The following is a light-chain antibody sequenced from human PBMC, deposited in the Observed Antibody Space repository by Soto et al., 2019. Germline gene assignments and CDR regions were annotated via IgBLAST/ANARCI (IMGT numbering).Light chain of an antibody. Sequence: IVLAHSPSTLPLSPLERGTHSSMSIQSVGIYLAWYQRKPGQAPRLLIYDASNRATGIPARFSGSGSGTDFPLTISSLEPEDFAVYSCQQRSNWPPKITFGHGTRLEI. CDR2: DAS. CDR1: QSVGIY. V-gene: IGKV3-11*01. CDR3: QQRSNWPPKIT. J-gene: IGKJ5*01.